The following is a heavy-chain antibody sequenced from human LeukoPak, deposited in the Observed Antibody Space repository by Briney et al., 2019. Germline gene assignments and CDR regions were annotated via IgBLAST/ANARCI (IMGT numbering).Heavy chain of an antibody. CDR3: ARGRLAAAGTGYFDY. Sequence: PSETLSLTCAVYGGSFSGYYWSWIRQPRGKGLEWIGGINHSGSTNYNPSLKSRVTISVDTSKNQFSLRLSSVTAADTAVYYCARGRLAAAGTGYFDYWGQGTLVTVSS. D-gene: IGHD6-13*01. CDR2: INHSGST. CDR1: GGSFSGYY. J-gene: IGHJ4*02. V-gene: IGHV4-34*01.